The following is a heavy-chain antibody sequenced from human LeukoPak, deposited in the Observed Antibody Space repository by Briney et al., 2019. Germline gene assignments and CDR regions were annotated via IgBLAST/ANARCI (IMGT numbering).Heavy chain of an antibody. V-gene: IGHV1-2*02. Sequence: ASVKVSCKVSGDTSTGYYIHWVRRAPGQGLEWMGWINPNSGGTNYAQKFQGRVTMTRDTSISAAYMELTRLTSDDTAVYYCVREGRGGSYFYWGQGTLVTVSS. CDR3: VREGRGGSYFY. CDR2: INPNSGGT. D-gene: IGHD1-26*01. CDR1: GDTSTGYY. J-gene: IGHJ4*02.